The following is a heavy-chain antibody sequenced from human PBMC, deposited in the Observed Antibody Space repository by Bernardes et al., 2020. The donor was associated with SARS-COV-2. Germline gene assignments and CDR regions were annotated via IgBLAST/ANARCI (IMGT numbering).Heavy chain of an antibody. D-gene: IGHD1-20*01. CDR2: ISDAGSNK. J-gene: IGHJ4*02. Sequence: GGSLRPSCAASGFTFSSHAMHWVRQAPGKGLEWVTVISDAGSNKYYADSVKGRFTISRDNSKNTLYLQMNSLRAEDTAVYYCARDYPMLITGTEPFDYWGQGTLVTVSS. CDR3: ARDYPMLITGTEPFDY. CDR1: GFTFSSHA. V-gene: IGHV3-30*03.